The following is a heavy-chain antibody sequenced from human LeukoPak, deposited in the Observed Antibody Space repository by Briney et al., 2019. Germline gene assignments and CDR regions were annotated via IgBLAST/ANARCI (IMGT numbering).Heavy chain of an antibody. J-gene: IGHJ5*02. CDR2: INYSGST. D-gene: IGHD6-13*01. V-gene: IGHV4-59*01. Sequence: PSETLSLTCTVSGGSISSYYWSWIRQPPGKGLEWIGYINYSGSTNYNPSLKSRVTISVDTSKNQFSLKLSSVTAADTAVYYCARLGCGIAAAGTCNWFDPWGQGTLSPSPQ. CDR3: ARLGCGIAAAGTCNWFDP. CDR1: GGSISSYY.